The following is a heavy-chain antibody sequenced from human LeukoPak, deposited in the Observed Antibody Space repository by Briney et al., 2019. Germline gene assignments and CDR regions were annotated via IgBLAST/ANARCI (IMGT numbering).Heavy chain of an antibody. V-gene: IGHV4-31*03. CDR1: GGSISSGGYY. CDR2: IYYSGST. D-gene: IGHD3-22*01. Sequence: PSETLSLTCTVSGGSISSGGYYWSWIRQHPGQGLEWIGYIYYSGSTYYNPSLKSRVTISVGTSKNQFSLKLSSVTAADTAVYYCARAQEDSGYPYYYYYYGMDVWGQGTTVTVSS. CDR3: ARAQEDSGYPYYYYYYGMDV. J-gene: IGHJ6*02.